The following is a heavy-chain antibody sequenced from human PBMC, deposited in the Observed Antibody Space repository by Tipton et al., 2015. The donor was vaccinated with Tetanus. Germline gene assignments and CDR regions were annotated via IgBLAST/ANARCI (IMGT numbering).Heavy chain of an antibody. CDR2: IYYRGST. CDR3: ANDLARGARGWNYFDY. Sequence: TLSLTCTVSGGSITSGGYYWSWIRQHPGKGLEWIGDIYYRGSTYYNPSLKSRGTISVDTSKNQFSLKLNSVTAGVTAVYYCANDLARGARGWNYFDYWGQGTLVTVSS. D-gene: IGHD1-26*01. V-gene: IGHV4-31*03. J-gene: IGHJ4*02. CDR1: GGSITSGGYY.